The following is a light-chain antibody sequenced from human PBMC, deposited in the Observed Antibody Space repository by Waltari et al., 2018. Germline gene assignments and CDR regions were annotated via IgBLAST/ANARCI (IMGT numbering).Light chain of an antibody. J-gene: IGLJ3*02. CDR1: SSDGGGYKY. CDR2: DCS. V-gene: IGLV2-11*01. CDR3: CSYAGGYTWV. Sequence: QSALTQPRSVSGSPGQSVTISCTGTSSDGGGYKYVSWYQHHPGKAPKLMIYDCSKRPSGVPERFSGSQSGNPASLTISGLQAEDEADYYCCSYAGGYTWVFGGGTKLTVL.